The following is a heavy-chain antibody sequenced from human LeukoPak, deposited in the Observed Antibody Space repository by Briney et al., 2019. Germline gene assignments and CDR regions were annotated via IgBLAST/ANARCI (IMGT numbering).Heavy chain of an antibody. D-gene: IGHD6-13*01. Sequence: PSETLSLTCTVSGGSISSSSYYWGWIRQPPGKGLEWIGSIYYSGSTYYNPSLKSRVTISVDTSKNQFSLKLSSVTAADTAVYYCARQGSSSFWFDYWGQGTLVTVSS. CDR1: GGSISSSSYY. J-gene: IGHJ4*02. CDR3: ARQGSSSFWFDY. CDR2: IYYSGST. V-gene: IGHV4-39*01.